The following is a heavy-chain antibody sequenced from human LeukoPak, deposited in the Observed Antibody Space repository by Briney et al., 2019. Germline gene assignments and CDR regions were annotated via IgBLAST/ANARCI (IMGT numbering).Heavy chain of an antibody. CDR1: GFTFSVYE. J-gene: IGHJ4*02. V-gene: IGHV3-48*03. CDR3: ARGPYSSGWYYFDY. CDR2: ISSSGSTI. Sequence: GGSLRLSCAASGFTFSVYEMNWVRQAPGKGPEWVSYISSSGSTIYYADSVKGRFTISRDNAKNSLYLQMNSLRAEDTAVYYCARGPYSSGWYYFDYWGQGTLVTVSS. D-gene: IGHD6-19*01.